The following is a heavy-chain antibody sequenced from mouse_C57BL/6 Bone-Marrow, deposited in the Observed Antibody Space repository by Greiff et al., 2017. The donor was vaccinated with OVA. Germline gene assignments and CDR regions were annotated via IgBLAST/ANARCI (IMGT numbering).Heavy chain of an antibody. J-gene: IGHJ2*01. CDR2: INPNNGGT. CDR3: ARGDITTVVASDY. CDR1: GYTFTDYY. V-gene: IGHV1-26*01. D-gene: IGHD1-1*01. Sequence: EVQLQQSGPELVKPGASVKISCKASGYTFTDYYMNWVKQSHGKSLEWIGDINPNNGGTSYNQKFKGKATLTVDKSSSTAYMELRSLTSEDSAVYYCARGDITTVVASDYWGQGTTLTVSS.